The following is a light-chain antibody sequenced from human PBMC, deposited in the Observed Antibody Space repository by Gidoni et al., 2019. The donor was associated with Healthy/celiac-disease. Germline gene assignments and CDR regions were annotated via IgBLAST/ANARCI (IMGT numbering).Light chain of an antibody. V-gene: IGKV3-11*01. CDR3: QQRGNWPPT. J-gene: IGKJ1*01. CDR2: DSS. Sequence: IVLTQSPATLSLSPGERATLSCRASQSVNNYFCWYQQKPGQAPRLLIYDSSNRATDIPARFSGSGSGTDFTLTISSLEPEDFAVYYCQQRGNWPPTFGQGTKVEIK. CDR1: QSVNNY.